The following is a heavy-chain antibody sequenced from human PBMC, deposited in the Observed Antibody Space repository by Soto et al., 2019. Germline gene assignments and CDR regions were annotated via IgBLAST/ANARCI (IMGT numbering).Heavy chain of an antibody. J-gene: IGHJ5*02. CDR3: VRGKEAGVWFDP. CDR1: GFLFSHHS. CDR2: INSDTGYT. Sequence: ASVKVSCKAHGFLFSHHSIHWVRQAPGQRLEWMGWINSDTGYTKYSQKFQARLTITWDSSAKTAYMELSSLQSEDTAVYYCVRGKEAGVWFDPWGQGTLVTSPQ. D-gene: IGHD3-10*01. V-gene: IGHV1-3*04.